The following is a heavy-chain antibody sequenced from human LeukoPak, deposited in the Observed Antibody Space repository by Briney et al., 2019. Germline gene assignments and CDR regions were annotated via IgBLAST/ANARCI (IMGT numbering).Heavy chain of an antibody. J-gene: IGHJ4*02. CDR3: ARGVAAAANFDY. V-gene: IGHV4-31*03. D-gene: IGHD6-13*01. CDR1: GGSISSGCYY. CDR2: IYYSGST. Sequence: SETLSLTCTVSGGSISSGCYYWSWIRQHPGKGLEWIGYIYYSGSTYYNPSLKSRVTISVDTSKNQFSLKLSSVTAADTAVYYCARGVAAAANFDYWGQGTLVTVSS.